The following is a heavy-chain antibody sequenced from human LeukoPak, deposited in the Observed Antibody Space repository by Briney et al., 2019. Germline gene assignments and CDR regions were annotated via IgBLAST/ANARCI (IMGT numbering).Heavy chain of an antibody. CDR2: IYHSGST. CDR3: AREAYSSSGYMDV. J-gene: IGHJ6*03. CDR1: GYSIRSDYY. V-gene: IGHV4-38-2*02. Sequence: SETLSLTCAVSGYSIRSDYYWGWIRQPPGKGLEWIGSIYHSGSTYYNPSLKSRVTISVDTSKNQFSLKLSSVTAADTAVYYCAREAYSSSGYMDVWGKGTTVTVSS. D-gene: IGHD6-13*01.